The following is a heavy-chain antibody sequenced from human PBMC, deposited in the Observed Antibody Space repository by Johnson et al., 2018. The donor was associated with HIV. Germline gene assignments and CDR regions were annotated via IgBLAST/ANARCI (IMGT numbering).Heavy chain of an antibody. V-gene: IGHV3-7*01. J-gene: IGHJ3*02. CDR3: ARQTLRAFDI. CDR1: GFTFSSYG. Sequence: VQLVESGGGVVQPGKSLRLSCAASGFTFSSYGMHWVRQAPGKGLEWVANIKEDGSEKYYVYSEKGRFTISRDNANSSLFLQMNSLRAEDTAVYFCARQTLRAFDIWGQGTMVTVSS. CDR2: IKEDGSEK.